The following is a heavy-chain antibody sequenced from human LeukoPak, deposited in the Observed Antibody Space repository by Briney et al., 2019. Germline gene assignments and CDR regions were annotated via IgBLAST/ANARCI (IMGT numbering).Heavy chain of an antibody. Sequence: RPGGSLRLSCAASGFTFSSYGMSWVRQAPGKGLEWVAVISYDGSNKYYADSVKGRFTISRDNSKNTLYLQMNSLRAEDTAVYYCAKDSSWYSGPYYYYYMDVWGKGTTVTVSS. J-gene: IGHJ6*03. D-gene: IGHD6-13*01. CDR2: ISYDGSNK. V-gene: IGHV3-30*18. CDR1: GFTFSSYG. CDR3: AKDSSWYSGPYYYYYMDV.